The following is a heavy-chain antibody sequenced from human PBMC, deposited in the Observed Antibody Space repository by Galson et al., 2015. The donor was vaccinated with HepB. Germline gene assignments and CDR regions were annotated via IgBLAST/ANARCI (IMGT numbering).Heavy chain of an antibody. J-gene: IGHJ4*02. CDR2: IKPIDGYT. Sequence: SVKVSCKAFGHFFNYDYMHWARRAPGEGLEWMGLIKPIDGYTNYAQKFQGRITMTSDTSTNTVSIEVSSLRSEDTAVYYCARAADQFFDSWGQGTLVTV. V-gene: IGHV1-46*02. CDR3: ARAADQFFDS. CDR1: GHFFNYDY.